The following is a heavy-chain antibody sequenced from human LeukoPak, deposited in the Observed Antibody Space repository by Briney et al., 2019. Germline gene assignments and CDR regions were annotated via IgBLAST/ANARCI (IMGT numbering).Heavy chain of an antibody. CDR2: ISXXCTII. D-gene: IGHD4-11*01. CDR3: ARAMTS. J-gene: IGHJ4*02. CDR1: GXXXXXYE. V-gene: IGHV3-48*03. Sequence: GGSLRLSCAAXGXXXXXYEXXXXXXXPGXGLEWVSHISXXCTIIYYADSVKGRFTIYRDNAKNSLYLQMNSLRAXDTAVYYCARAMTSWGQGTLVTVSS.